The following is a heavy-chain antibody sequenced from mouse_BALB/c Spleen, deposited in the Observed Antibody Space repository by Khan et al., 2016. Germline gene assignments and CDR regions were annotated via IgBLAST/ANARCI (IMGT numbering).Heavy chain of an antibody. D-gene: IGHD1-1*01. J-gene: IGHJ2*01. V-gene: IGHV3-2*02. CDR1: GYSITSDYA. CDR2: ISYSGST. Sequence: EVQLQESGPGLVKPSQSLSLTCTVTGYSITSDYAWNWIRQSPGNKLEWMGYISYSGSTSYNPTLKSRISITRDTSKNQSFLHLNSVTTEDTAPCYCAIDYYGSSYFDYWGQGTTLTVSS. CDR3: AIDYYGSSYFDY.